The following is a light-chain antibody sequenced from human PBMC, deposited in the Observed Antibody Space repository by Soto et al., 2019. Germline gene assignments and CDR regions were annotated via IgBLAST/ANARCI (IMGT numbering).Light chain of an antibody. CDR2: GAS. Sequence: EIVLTQYPGTLSLSPGERATLSCRASQSVSSSYLAWYQQKPGQAPRLLIYGASSRATGIPDRFSGSGSGTDFTLTISRLEPEDFADYYCQQYGSSPWTFGQGTKVEIK. V-gene: IGKV3-20*01. J-gene: IGKJ1*01. CDR3: QQYGSSPWT. CDR1: QSVSSSY.